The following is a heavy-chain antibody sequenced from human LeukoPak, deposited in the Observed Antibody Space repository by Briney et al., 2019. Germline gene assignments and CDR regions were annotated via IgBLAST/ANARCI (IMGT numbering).Heavy chain of an antibody. D-gene: IGHD2-21*01. V-gene: IGHV3-15*07. CDR1: GFTFSNAY. CDR2: IKPKTDGEAT. CDR3: ITPLPYSAQ. Sequence: GGSLRLSCAASGFTFSNAYMNWVRQAPGKGLEWVGRIKPKTDGEATEYAAPVKGRFSISRDDSKNMLYLQMNSLKTEDTAVYYCITPLPYSAQGGQGTLVTVSS. J-gene: IGHJ4*02.